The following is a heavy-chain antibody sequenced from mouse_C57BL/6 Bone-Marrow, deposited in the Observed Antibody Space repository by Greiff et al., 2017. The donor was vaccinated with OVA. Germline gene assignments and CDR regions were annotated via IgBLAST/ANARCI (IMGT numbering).Heavy chain of an antibody. CDR2: IRNKANGYTT. J-gene: IGHJ4*01. CDR3: ARYPCYYAMDY. Sequence: EVQVVESGGGLVQPGGSLSLSCAASGFTFTDYYMSWVRQPPGKALEWLGFIRNKANGYTTEYSASVKGRFTISRDNSQSFLYLQMVDLGDEDSDTCDCARYPCYYAMDYWGQGTSVTVSS. V-gene: IGHV7-3*01. CDR1: GFTFTDYY.